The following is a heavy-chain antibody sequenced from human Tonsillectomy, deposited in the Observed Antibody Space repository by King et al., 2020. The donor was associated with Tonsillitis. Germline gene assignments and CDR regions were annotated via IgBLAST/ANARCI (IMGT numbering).Heavy chain of an antibody. CDR2: ISGSGGSI. CDR3: VKDHRQATGGRRSAY. Sequence: VQLVESGGGLVTPGGSLRLSCVASGFTFNVYTMNWVRQAPGKGLEWVASISGSGGSIYYADSVEGRFTISRDNAKKSLFLQMNSLRTEDTSVYYCVKDHRQATGGRRSAYWGQGTLVIVSS. V-gene: IGHV3-21*01. J-gene: IGHJ4*02. D-gene: IGHD7-27*01. CDR1: GFTFNVYT.